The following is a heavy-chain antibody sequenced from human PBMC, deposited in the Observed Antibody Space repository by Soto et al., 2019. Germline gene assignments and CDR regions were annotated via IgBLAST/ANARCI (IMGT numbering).Heavy chain of an antibody. CDR1: GFTFSSYG. V-gene: IGHV3-30*18. D-gene: IGHD1-26*01. CDR2: ISYDGSNK. J-gene: IGHJ4*02. Sequence: GGSLRLSCAASGFTFSSYGMHWVRQAPGKGLEWVAVISYDGSNKYYADSVKGRFTISRDNSKNTLYLQMNSLRAEDTAVYYCAKDQGLLWELEYYFDYWGQGTLVTVSS. CDR3: AKDQGLLWELEYYFDY.